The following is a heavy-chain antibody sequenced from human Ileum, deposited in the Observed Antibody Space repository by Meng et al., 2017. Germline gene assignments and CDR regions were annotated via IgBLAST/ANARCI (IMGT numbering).Heavy chain of an antibody. CDR1: GYNFIGYW. Sequence: ASVKVSCKASGYNFIGYWLYWVRQAPGQGLEWIGWINPNGGYTKYAQKFLGRVTVTRDTSISTAYMEMSSLTYDDTAVYYCAKLEGGWGQGTLVTVSS. CDR2: INPNGGYT. J-gene: IGHJ4*02. D-gene: IGHD1-1*01. V-gene: IGHV1-2*02. CDR3: AKLEGG.